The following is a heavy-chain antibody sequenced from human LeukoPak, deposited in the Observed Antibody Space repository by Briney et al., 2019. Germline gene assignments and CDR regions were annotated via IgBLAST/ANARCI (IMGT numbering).Heavy chain of an antibody. J-gene: IGHJ5*02. V-gene: IGHV3-11*01. Sequence: PGGSLRLSCAASGFTFSDYYMNWLRQAPGKGLEWLSYISGSGNTIYQADSVKGRFTISRDNAKNSLFLKMNSLRADDTAVYYCARDLEQQMVLGRFDPWGQGTLAIVSS. D-gene: IGHD6-13*01. CDR1: GFTFSDYY. CDR3: ARDLEQQMVLGRFDP. CDR2: ISGSGNTI.